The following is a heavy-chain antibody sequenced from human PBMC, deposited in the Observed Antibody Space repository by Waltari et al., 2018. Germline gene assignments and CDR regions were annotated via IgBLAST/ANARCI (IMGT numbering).Heavy chain of an antibody. CDR2: INPNSGGT. CDR3: ARDFEAPYYYGSGSYDDY. Sequence: QVQLVQSGAEVKKPGASVKVSCKASGYTFTGYYMHWVRPAPGQGLEWMGWINPNSGGTNYAQKFQGRVTMTRDTSISTAYMELSRLRSDDTAVYYCARDFEAPYYYGSGSYDDYWGQGTLVTVSS. V-gene: IGHV1-2*02. CDR1: GYTFTGYY. D-gene: IGHD3-10*01. J-gene: IGHJ4*02.